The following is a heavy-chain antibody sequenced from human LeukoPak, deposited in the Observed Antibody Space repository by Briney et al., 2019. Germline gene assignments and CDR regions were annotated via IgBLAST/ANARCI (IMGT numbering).Heavy chain of an antibody. V-gene: IGHV3-11*04. CDR3: ANGYCTNGVCYPYYYYYMDV. Sequence: GGSLRLSCAVSGFTFTDTYMTWIRQAPGKGLESLSYISPSGTDISYADSVKGRFTISRDNAKNSLYLQMNSLRAEDTAVYYCANGYCTNGVCYPYYYYYMDVWGKGTTVTVSS. J-gene: IGHJ6*03. D-gene: IGHD2-8*01. CDR2: ISPSGTDI. CDR1: GFTFTDTY.